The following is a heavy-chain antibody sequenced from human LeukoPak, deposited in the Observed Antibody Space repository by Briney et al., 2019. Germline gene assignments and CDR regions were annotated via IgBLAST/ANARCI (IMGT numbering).Heavy chain of an antibody. D-gene: IGHD4-17*01. CDR2: INPSGGSK. J-gene: IGHJ4*02. Sequence: ASVKVSCKASGYTFTSYYMHWVRQAPGQGLEWMGIINPSGGSKIYAKKLQGRVTMSRETCTRRVYMELSSLRSEDTAVYYCARVSTVTTPYYFDYWGQGTLVTVSS. CDR3: ARVSTVTTPYYFDY. CDR1: GYTFTSYY. V-gene: IGHV1-46*04.